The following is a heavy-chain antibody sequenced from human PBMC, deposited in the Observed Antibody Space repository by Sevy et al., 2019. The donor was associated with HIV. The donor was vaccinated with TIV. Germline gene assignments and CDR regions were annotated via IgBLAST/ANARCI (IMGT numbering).Heavy chain of an antibody. D-gene: IGHD3-10*01. CDR2: IKQDGREM. Sequence: GGSLRLSCAASGFTFSSYWMTWVRQAPGQGLEWVANIKQDGREMNYVDSVRGRLTISRDNAKNSLFLQMHSLRAEDTAVYYCGGGAPYYYYGLEVWGQGTTVTVSS. CDR3: GGGAPYYYYGLEV. J-gene: IGHJ6*02. CDR1: GFTFSSYW. V-gene: IGHV3-7*01.